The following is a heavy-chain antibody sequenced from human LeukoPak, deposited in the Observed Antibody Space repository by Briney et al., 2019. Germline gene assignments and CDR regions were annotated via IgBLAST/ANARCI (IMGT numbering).Heavy chain of an antibody. CDR2: INPNSGGT. CDR3: ARARWDTAMVTYFDY. CDR1: GYTFTGYY. V-gene: IGHV1-2*02. J-gene: IGHJ4*02. D-gene: IGHD5-18*01. Sequence: GASVKVSCKASGYTFTGYYMHWVRQAPGQGLEWMGWINPNSGGTNYAQKFQGRVTMTRDTSISIAYMELSRLRSDDTAVYYCARARWDTAMVTYFDYWGQGTLVTVSS.